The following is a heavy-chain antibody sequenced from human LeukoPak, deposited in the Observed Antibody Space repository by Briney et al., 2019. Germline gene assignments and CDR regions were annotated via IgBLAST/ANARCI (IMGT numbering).Heavy chain of an antibody. V-gene: IGHV3-15*01. D-gene: IGHD2-21*02. CDR1: GFTFSSYS. CDR2: IKSKTDGGTT. Sequence: GGSLRLSCAASGFTFSSYSMNWVRQAPGKGLEWVGRIKSKTDGGTTDYAAPVKGRFTISRDDSKNTLYLQMNSLKTEDTAVYYCTSQPYIVLVTGGDYYYYYYMDVWGKGTTVTVSS. J-gene: IGHJ6*03. CDR3: TSQPYIVLVTGGDYYYYYYMDV.